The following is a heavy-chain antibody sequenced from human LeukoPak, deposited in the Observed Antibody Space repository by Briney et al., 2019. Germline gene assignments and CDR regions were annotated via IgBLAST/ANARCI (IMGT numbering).Heavy chain of an antibody. CDR3: AAGSSFWVNFDY. Sequence: SVKVSCKASGFTFTSSAMQWVRQARGQRLEWIGWIVVGSGNTNYAQKFQERVTITRDMSTSTAYMELTSLRSEDTAVYYCAAGSSFWVNFDYWGQGTLVTVSS. D-gene: IGHD6-6*01. CDR1: GFTFTSSA. J-gene: IGHJ4*02. V-gene: IGHV1-58*02. CDR2: IVVGSGNT.